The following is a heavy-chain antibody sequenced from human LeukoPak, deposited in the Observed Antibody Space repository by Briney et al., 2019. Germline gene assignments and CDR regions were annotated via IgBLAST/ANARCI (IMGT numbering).Heavy chain of an antibody. CDR2: IIPIFGTA. CDR1: GGTFSSYA. Sequence: ASVKVSCKASGGTFSSYAISWVRQAPGQGLEWMGGIIPIFGTANYAQKFQGRVTITADESTSTAYMELSSLRSEDTAVYYCARGAGYGSSWYWGDYYYGMDVWGQGTTVTVSS. J-gene: IGHJ6*02. CDR3: ARGAGYGSSWYWGDYYYGMDV. V-gene: IGHV1-69*13. D-gene: IGHD6-13*01.